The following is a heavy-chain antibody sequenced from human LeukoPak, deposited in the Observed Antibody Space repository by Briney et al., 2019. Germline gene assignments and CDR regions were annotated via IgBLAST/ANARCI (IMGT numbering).Heavy chain of an antibody. V-gene: IGHV3-7*01. CDR1: GFTFSNYW. D-gene: IGHD5-12*01. Sequence: GGSLRLSCAASGFTFSNYWMSWVGQAPGKGLEWVAHINQDGSEEHYMDSVKARFIISRDNAKNSLSLQMDSLRAEDTAVYYCVRDGGVSGYDLLEYWGQGTLVTVSS. CDR2: INQDGSEE. CDR3: VRDGGVSGYDLLEY. J-gene: IGHJ4*02.